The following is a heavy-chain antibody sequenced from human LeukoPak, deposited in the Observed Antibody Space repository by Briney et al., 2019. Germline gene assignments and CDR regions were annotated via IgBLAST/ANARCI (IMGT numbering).Heavy chain of an antibody. Sequence: KASETLSLTCTVSGGSISCDYWSWIRQSPGKGLEFIGYIYNIGSTIYNPSLRSRVTISVDTSKNQFSLKLDSVTATDTAVYYCARRAAIGQAYFDYWGQGILVTVSS. CDR2: IYNIGST. J-gene: IGHJ4*02. CDR1: GGSISCDY. D-gene: IGHD6-13*01. V-gene: IGHV4-59*08. CDR3: ARRAAIGQAYFDY.